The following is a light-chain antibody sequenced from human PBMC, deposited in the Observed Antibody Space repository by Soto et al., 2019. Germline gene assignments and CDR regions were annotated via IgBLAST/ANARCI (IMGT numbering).Light chain of an antibody. CDR1: SSNIGSNY. Sequence: QSVLTQPASASGTPGQRVTISCSGSSSNIGSNYLYWYQQLPGTAPQLLIYRNNQRPSGVPDRFSGSKSGTSASLAITGLRSEDEADYYCAAWDDNWSGWVFGGGTKLTVL. J-gene: IGLJ3*02. CDR3: AAWDDNWSGWV. CDR2: RNN. V-gene: IGLV1-47*01.